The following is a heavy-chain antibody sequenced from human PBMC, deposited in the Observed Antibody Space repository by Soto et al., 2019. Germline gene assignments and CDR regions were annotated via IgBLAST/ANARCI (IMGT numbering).Heavy chain of an antibody. D-gene: IGHD4-17*01. CDR2: IWYDGSKK. CDR1: GFTFSSYG. CDR3: ASEPVGDYDLGRNYYNYGVDV. V-gene: IGHV3-33*01. J-gene: IGHJ6*02. Sequence: GGSLRLSCAASGFTFSSYGMHWVRQAPGKGLEWVAVIWYDGSKKYYVDSVKGRFTISRDNSKNTLSLQMNSLRAEDTALYYCASEPVGDYDLGRNYYNYGVDVWGQGTTVTVSS.